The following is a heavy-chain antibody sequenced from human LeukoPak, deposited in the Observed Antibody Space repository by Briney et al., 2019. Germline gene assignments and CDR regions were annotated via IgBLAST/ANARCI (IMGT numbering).Heavy chain of an antibody. CDR3: ATVPFAKNYYGSGSYFDY. CDR1: GYTLTELS. D-gene: IGHD3-10*01. V-gene: IGHV1-24*01. CDR2: FDPEDGET. J-gene: IGHJ4*02. Sequence: ASVKVSCKISGYTLTELSMHWVRQAPGKGLEWMGGFDPEDGETIYAQKFQGRVTMTEDTSTDTAYMELSSLRSEDTAVYYCATVPFAKNYYGSGSYFDYWGQGTLVTVSS.